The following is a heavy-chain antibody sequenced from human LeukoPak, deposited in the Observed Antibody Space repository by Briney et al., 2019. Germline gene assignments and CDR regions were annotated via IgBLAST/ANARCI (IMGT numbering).Heavy chain of an antibody. Sequence: GGSLRLSCAASGFTFSSYGMHWVRQAPGKGLEWVTFIRYDGTNKYYADSGKGRFTISRDNSKNTLYLQMNDLSSEDTVVYYCAKDRTYCGGDCDAFDIWGQGTMVTVSS. V-gene: IGHV3-30*02. D-gene: IGHD2-21*02. CDR2: IRYDGTNK. CDR3: AKDRTYCGGDCDAFDI. CDR1: GFTFSSYG. J-gene: IGHJ3*02.